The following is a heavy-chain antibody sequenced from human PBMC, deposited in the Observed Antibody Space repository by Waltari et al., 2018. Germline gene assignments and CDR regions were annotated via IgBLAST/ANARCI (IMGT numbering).Heavy chain of an antibody. J-gene: IGHJ3*02. CDR2: IKKDGSEE. CDR3: ARDQWFAFDI. CDR1: VFTLSSYW. V-gene: IGHV3-7*01. D-gene: IGHD3-22*01. Sequence: EVQLVESVGGLVQHGRSVRLSGAASVFTLSSYWMGWVRQAPGKGLEWVANIKKDGSEEYYVDSVRGRFTISRDNAKNSLYLQMNSLRPEDTAVYYCARDQWFAFDIWGQGTMVTVSS.